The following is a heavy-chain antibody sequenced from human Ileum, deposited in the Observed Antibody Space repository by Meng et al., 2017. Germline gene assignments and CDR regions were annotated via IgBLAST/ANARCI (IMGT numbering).Heavy chain of an antibody. Sequence: QVQLEESGPGLVKPSGTLSLTCAGSGDSISTNWWNWVRQPPGKGLEWIGEIYHSGAFNYNPSLRSRVTISVDKSKNQLSLKLGSLTAADTAVYYCARGAIGTRPFDYWGQGTLVTVSS. CDR2: IYHSGAF. D-gene: IGHD2-21*01. V-gene: IGHV4-4*02. CDR3: ARGAIGTRPFDY. J-gene: IGHJ4*02. CDR1: GDSISTNW.